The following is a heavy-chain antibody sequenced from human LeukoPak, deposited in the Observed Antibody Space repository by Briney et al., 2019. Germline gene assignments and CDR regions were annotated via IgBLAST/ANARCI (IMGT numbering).Heavy chain of an antibody. Sequence: PGGSLRLSCAASGFTFSSYAMHWVRQAPGKGLEWVAVISYDGSNKYYADSVEGRFTISRDNAMNSLYLQMNSLRVEDTAVYYCARERTGYTRAWSKDHWGQGTLVTVSS. J-gene: IGHJ4*02. CDR3: ARERTGYTRAWSKDH. CDR2: ISYDGSNK. V-gene: IGHV3-30-3*01. D-gene: IGHD5-24*01. CDR1: GFTFSSYA.